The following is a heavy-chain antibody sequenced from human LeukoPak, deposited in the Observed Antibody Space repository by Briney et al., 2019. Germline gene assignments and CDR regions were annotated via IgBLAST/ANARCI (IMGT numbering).Heavy chain of an antibody. CDR3: ARLVDILTGYDRYYYYYGMDV. CDR1: GGSISSYY. J-gene: IGHJ6*02. Sequence: SETLSLTCTVSGGSISSYYWSWIRQPPGKGLEWIGYIYYSGSTNYNPSLKSRVTISVDTSKNQFSLKLSSATAADTAVYYCARLVDILTGYDRYYYYYGMDVWGQGTTVTVSS. V-gene: IGHV4-59*08. CDR2: IYYSGST. D-gene: IGHD3-9*01.